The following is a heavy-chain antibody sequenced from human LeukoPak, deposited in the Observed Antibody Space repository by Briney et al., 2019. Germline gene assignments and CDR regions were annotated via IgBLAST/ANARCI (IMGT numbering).Heavy chain of an antibody. CDR2: ISVYSDVS. D-gene: IGHD6-13*01. CDR1: GYIFANYG. Sequence: ASVTVSCMASGYIFANYGITWVRQPPGRGLEWMGWISVYSDVSNYAQNLQGRLTMTTDTSTTTAYMELRSLRSDDTAVYYCARDLGLAATEGGYWGQGTLVTVSS. V-gene: IGHV1-18*01. J-gene: IGHJ4*02. CDR3: ARDLGLAATEGGY.